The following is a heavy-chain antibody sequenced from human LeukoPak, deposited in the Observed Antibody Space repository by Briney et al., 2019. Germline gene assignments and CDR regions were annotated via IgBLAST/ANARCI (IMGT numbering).Heavy chain of an antibody. D-gene: IGHD2-15*01. Sequence: PGGSLRLSCAASGFNFSSYSMNWVRQAPGKGLEWVSYISSSSSTIYYADSVKGRFTISRDNAKNSLYLQMNSLRAEDTAVYYCARDVRDLGYCSGGSCYASASDYWGQGTLVTVSS. J-gene: IGHJ4*02. CDR1: GFNFSSYS. CDR3: ARDVRDLGYCSGGSCYASASDY. CDR2: ISSSSSTI. V-gene: IGHV3-48*01.